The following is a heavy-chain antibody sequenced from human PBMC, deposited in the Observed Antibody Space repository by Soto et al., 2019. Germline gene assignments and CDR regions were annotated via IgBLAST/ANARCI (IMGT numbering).Heavy chain of an antibody. D-gene: IGHD2-8*01. V-gene: IGHV3-72*01. CDR2: ARNKAHGYTT. Sequence: CGSLRLSCAACGFIFSDPHMDWLCQAPGKGLEWDGRARNKAHGYTTAYAASGRGRFTISRDDSKNSLSLQMNSLKTEDTAVYFCARLMGTSFDLWGQGTLVTAPQ. CDR3: ARLMGTSFDL. CDR1: GFIFSDPH. J-gene: IGHJ4*02.